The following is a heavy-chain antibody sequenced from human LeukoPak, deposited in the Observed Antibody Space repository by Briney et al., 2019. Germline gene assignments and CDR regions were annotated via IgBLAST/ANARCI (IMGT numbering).Heavy chain of an antibody. CDR2: ISGSGGST. CDR1: GFTFSSYA. CDR3: AKAHIVVVPAASEYFQH. Sequence: GVLRLSCAASGFTFSSYAMSWVRQAPGKGLEWVSAISGSGGSTYYADSVKGWFTISRDNSKNTLYLQMSSLRAEDTAVYYCAKAHIVVVPAASEYFQHWGQGTLVTVSS. D-gene: IGHD2-2*01. J-gene: IGHJ1*01. V-gene: IGHV3-23*01.